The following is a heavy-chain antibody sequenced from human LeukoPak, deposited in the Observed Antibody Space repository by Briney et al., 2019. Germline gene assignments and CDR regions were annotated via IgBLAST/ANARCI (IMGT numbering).Heavy chain of an antibody. V-gene: IGHV4-4*07. CDR3: ARDGPNWGLL. J-gene: IGHJ4*02. CDR2: IYSSGST. CDR1: GGSISGYS. Sequence: SETLSLTCTVSGGSISGYSCSWIRQPAGKGLEWIGRIYSSGSTNYNPSPKSRVTMSVDTSKNQFSLKLSSVTAADTAVYYCARDGPNWGLLWGQGTLVTVSS. D-gene: IGHD7-27*01.